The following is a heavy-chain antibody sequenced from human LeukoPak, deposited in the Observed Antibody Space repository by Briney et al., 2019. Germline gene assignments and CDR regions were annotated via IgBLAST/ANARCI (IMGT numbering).Heavy chain of an antibody. CDR1: RFTFSSYS. V-gene: IGHV3-21*01. Sequence: AGNLSFPFAASRFTFSSYSMNWVRQAPGHGLEWGSSISSSSSYIYYADSVNGRFTISRDNAKRSLYLQRNNRSDEDTAVYYCARDFGDSPYDFWSGPYYFDYWGQGTLVTVSS. CDR3: ARDFGDSPYDFWSGPYYFDY. CDR2: ISSSSSYI. D-gene: IGHD3-3*01. J-gene: IGHJ4*02.